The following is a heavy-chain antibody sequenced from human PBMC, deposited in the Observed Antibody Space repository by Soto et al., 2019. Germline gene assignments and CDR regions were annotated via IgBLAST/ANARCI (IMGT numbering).Heavy chain of an antibody. V-gene: IGHV4-34*01. Sequence: QVQLQQWGAGLLKPSETLSLTCAVYGGSFSGYYWSWIRQPPGKGLEWIGEVNHSGSTNYNPSLKIRVTISVDTSKNQFSLKLSSVTAADTAVYYCASSYCSSTSCPDYYYYYGMDVWGQGTTVTVSS. J-gene: IGHJ6*02. D-gene: IGHD2-2*01. CDR1: GGSFSGYY. CDR3: ASSYCSSTSCPDYYYYYGMDV. CDR2: VNHSGST.